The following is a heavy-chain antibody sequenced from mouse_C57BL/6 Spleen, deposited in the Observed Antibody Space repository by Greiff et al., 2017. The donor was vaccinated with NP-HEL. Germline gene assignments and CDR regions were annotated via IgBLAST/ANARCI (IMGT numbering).Heavy chain of an antibody. V-gene: IGHV1-55*01. CDR1: GYTFTSYW. Sequence: VQLQQSGAELVKPGASVKMSCKASGYTFTSYWITWVKQRPGQGLAWIGDIYPGSGSTNYNEKFKSKATLTVDTSSSTAYMQLSSLTSEDSAVYYCARPVITTADYYAMDYWGQGTSVTVSS. J-gene: IGHJ4*01. D-gene: IGHD1-1*01. CDR2: IYPGSGST. CDR3: ARPVITTADYYAMDY.